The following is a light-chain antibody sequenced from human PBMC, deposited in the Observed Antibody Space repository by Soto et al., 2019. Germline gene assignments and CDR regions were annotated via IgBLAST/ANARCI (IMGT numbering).Light chain of an antibody. J-gene: IGLJ3*02. CDR3: TSYAGSNIWV. V-gene: IGLV2-8*01. CDR2: EVN. Sequence: QSALTQPPSASGSPGQSVTISCTGTSSDVGAYNYVSWYQQYPGKAPKLMIYEVNKRPSGVPDRFSGFKSGKTASLTVSGIQPEDEDDYHCTSYAGSNIWVFGGGTKLTVL. CDR1: SSDVGAYNY.